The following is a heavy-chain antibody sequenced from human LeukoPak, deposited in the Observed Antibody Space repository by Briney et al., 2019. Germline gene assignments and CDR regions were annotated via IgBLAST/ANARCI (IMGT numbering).Heavy chain of an antibody. CDR3: ASRYCTNGVCRYYFDY. J-gene: IGHJ4*02. Sequence: GGSLRLSCAASGFTVSSNYMSWVRQAPGKGLEWVSVVYSGGSTYYADSVKGRFTISRDNSKNTLYLQMNSLRAEDTAVYYCASRYCTNGVCRYYFDYWGQGTLVTVSS. CDR1: GFTVSSNY. V-gene: IGHV3-66*01. CDR2: VYSGGST. D-gene: IGHD2-8*01.